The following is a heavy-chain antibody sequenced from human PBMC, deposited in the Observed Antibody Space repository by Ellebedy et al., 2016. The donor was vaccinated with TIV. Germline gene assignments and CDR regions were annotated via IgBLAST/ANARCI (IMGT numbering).Heavy chain of an antibody. V-gene: IGHV4-34*01. CDR3: ARQNGYCSSTSCYRVLKSAKFDP. CDR2: INHSGST. CDR1: GGSFSGYY. Sequence: GSLRLSXAVYGGSFSGYYWSWIRQPPGKGLEWIGEINHSGSTNYNPSLKSRVTISVDTSKNQFSLKLSSVTAADTAVYYCARQNGYCSSTSCYRVLKSAKFDPWGQGTLVTVSS. D-gene: IGHD2-2*02. J-gene: IGHJ5*02.